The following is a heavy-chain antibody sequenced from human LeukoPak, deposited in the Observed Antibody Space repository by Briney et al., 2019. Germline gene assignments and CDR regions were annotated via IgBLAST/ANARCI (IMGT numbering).Heavy chain of an antibody. CDR2: IYPGDSDT. V-gene: IGHV5-51*01. CDR3: ARHRGPWHYYDSSGYYFVDY. Sequence: GESLKISCKGSGYSFTNYWIGWVRQMPGKGLEWMGIIYPGDSDTRYSPSFQGQVTISADKSISTAHLQWSSLKASDTAMYYCARHRGPWHYYDSSGYYFVDYWGQGTLVTVSS. D-gene: IGHD3-22*01. J-gene: IGHJ4*02. CDR1: GYSFTNYW.